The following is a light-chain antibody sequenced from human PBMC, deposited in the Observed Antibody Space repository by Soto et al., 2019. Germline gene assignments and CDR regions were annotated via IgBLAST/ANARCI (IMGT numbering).Light chain of an antibody. CDR1: QSISSS. V-gene: IGKV1-5*03. CDR3: QQYNSYSRT. J-gene: IGKJ1*01. Sequence: DIQMTQSPSTLSASVGDRVTITCRASQSISSSLAWYQQKPGKAAKLLIYKASSLESGVPSRFSVSGSGTEFTLTISSRPPDDFATYYCQQYNSYSRTFGQGTKVEIK. CDR2: KAS.